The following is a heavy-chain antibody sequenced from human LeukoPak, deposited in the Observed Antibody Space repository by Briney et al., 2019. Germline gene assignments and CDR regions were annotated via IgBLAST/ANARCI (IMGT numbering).Heavy chain of an antibody. CDR3: ARGYYYYDSSGYRH. CDR1: GGTFSSYA. CDR2: IIPILGIA. Sequence: SVKLSCKSSGGTFSSYAISWVRQAPGQGLEWMGRIIPILGIANYAQKFQGRVTITADKSTSTAYMELSSLRSEDTAVYYCARGYYYYDSSGYRHWGQGTLVTVSS. V-gene: IGHV1-69*04. D-gene: IGHD3-22*01. J-gene: IGHJ4*02.